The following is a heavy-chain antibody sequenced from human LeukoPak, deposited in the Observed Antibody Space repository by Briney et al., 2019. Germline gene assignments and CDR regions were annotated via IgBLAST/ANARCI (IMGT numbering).Heavy chain of an antibody. CDR1: GGTFSSYA. V-gene: IGHV1-69*04. CDR3: VVVVAAPGNYYYYYMDV. J-gene: IGHJ6*03. CDR2: IIPILGIA. Sequence: GSSGKVSCKASGGTFSSYAISWVRQAPGQGLEWMGRIIPILGIANYAQKFQGRVTITADKYTSTAYMELSSLRSEDTAVYYCVVVVAAPGNYYYYYMDVWGKGTTVTVSS. D-gene: IGHD2-15*01.